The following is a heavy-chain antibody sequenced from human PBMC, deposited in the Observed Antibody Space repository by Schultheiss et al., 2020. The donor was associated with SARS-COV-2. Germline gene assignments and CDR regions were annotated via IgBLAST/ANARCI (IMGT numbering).Heavy chain of an antibody. CDR3: ARPPSPLSIYHFDS. D-gene: IGHD2-2*02. J-gene: IGHJ4*02. V-gene: IGHV3-7*03. CDR2: IKQDGNEK. Sequence: GGSLRLSCAASGFIFSNYWMTWVRQAPGKGLEWVANIKQDGNEKYYLDSVKGRFTISRDNAKNSLFLQMNSLRAEDTAVYYCARPPSPLSIYHFDSWGQGTLVTVSS. CDR1: GFIFSNYW.